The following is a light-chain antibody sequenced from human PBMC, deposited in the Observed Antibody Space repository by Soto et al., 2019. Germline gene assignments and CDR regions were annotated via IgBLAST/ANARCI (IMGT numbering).Light chain of an antibody. CDR1: SSDIGAFTF. Sequence: QSALTQPASVSGSPGQSITISCTGTSSDIGAFTFVSWYQQHPGKVPKLMIFDVNRRPSGVSDRVSGSKSGNTASLTISGLRAEDEGAYYCSSYPRSSTHVFRSGTTVTVL. J-gene: IGLJ1*01. V-gene: IGLV2-14*03. CDR2: DVN. CDR3: SSYPRSSTHV.